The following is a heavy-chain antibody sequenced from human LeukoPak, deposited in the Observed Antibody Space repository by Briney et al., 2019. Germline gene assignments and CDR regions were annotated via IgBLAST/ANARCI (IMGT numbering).Heavy chain of an antibody. CDR2: IIPILGIA. D-gene: IGHD2-2*03. CDR3: ATLGYCSSTSCSGAFDI. V-gene: IGHV1-69*04. J-gene: IGHJ3*02. CDR1: GGTFSSYA. Sequence: ASVKVSCKASGGTFSSYAISWVRQAPGQGLEWMGRIIPILGIANYAQKFQGRVSITADKSTSTAYMELSSLRSEDTAVYYCATLGYCSSTSCSGAFDIWGQGTMVTVSS.